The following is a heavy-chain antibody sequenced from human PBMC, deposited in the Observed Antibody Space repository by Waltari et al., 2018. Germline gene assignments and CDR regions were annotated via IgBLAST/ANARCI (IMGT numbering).Heavy chain of an antibody. V-gene: IGHV4-31*01. J-gene: IGHJ4*02. CDR3: AREAEGQLVHSP. CDR2: IYYSGST. Sequence: QVQLQESGPGLVKPSQTLSLTCTVSGGSISSGGYYWSWIRQHPGKGLEWIGYIYYSGSTYYNPSLKSLVSISVDTSKNQFSLKLSSVTAADTAVYYCAREAEGQLVHSPWGQGTLVTVSS. D-gene: IGHD6-13*01. CDR1: GGSISSGGYY.